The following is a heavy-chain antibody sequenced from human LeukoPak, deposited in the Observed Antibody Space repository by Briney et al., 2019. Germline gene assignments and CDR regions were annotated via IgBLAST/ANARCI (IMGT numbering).Heavy chain of an antibody. V-gene: IGHV3-9*01. J-gene: IGHJ4*02. CDR3: VKETDIYGSGRPKVFDF. D-gene: IGHD3-10*01. CDR2: INWSSSGI. Sequence: GGSLRLSCAASGFTFDGYAMHWVRQPPGKGLEWVSGINWSSSGIAYADSLRGRFTISRDNAKNSLYLQMSSLRAEDTALYYCVKETDIYGSGRPKVFDFWGQETLVTVSS. CDR1: GFTFDGYA.